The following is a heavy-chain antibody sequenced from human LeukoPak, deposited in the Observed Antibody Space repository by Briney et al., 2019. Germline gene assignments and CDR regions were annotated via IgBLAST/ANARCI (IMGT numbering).Heavy chain of an antibody. CDR1: GFTFSSYA. CDR3: ARGPGYCSSTSCRYFDY. D-gene: IGHD2-2*01. J-gene: IGHJ4*02. V-gene: IGHV3-64*01. Sequence: PGGSLRLSCAASGFTFSSYAMHWVRQAPGKGLEYVSVISSNGGSTYYANSVKGRFTISRDNSKNTLYLQMGSLRAEDMAVYYCARGPGYCSSTSCRYFDYWGQGTLVTVSS. CDR2: ISSNGGST.